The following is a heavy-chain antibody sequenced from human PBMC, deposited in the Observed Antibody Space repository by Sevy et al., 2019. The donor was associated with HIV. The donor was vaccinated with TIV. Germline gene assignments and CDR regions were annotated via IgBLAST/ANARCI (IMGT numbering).Heavy chain of an antibody. Sequence: ASVKVSCKASGYTFTSYGISWVRQAPGQGLEWMGSFDPEDGETIYAQKFQGRLTMTEDTSTDTAYMDLSSLRSEDTAVYFCATTKDYYESSGSPFDYWGQGTVVTVSS. J-gene: IGHJ4*02. V-gene: IGHV1-24*01. CDR2: FDPEDGET. D-gene: IGHD3-22*01. CDR3: ATTKDYYESSGSPFDY. CDR1: GYTFTSYG.